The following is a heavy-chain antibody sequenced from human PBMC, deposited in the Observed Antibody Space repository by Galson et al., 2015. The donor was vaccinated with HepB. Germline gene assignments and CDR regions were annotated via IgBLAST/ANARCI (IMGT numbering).Heavy chain of an antibody. CDR3: AKLRAAAVKAVNWFDP. D-gene: IGHD6-13*01. V-gene: IGHV3-23*01. CDR2: ISGSGGST. CDR1: GFTFSSYA. J-gene: IGHJ5*02. Sequence: SLRLSCAASGFTFSSYAMSWVRQAPGKGLEWVSAISGSGGSTYYADSVKGRFTISRDNSKNTLYLQMNSLRAEDTAVYYCAKLRAAAVKAVNWFDPWGQGTLVTVSS.